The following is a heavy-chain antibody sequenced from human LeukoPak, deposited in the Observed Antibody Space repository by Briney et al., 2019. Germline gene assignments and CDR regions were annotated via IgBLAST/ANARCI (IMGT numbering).Heavy chain of an antibody. Sequence: ASVTVSFQATVGTLSNYAISWVRQAPGQGLEWMGVSIPIFCTANYAQKFQGRVTITADESTSTAYMELSSLRSEDTAVYYCARAWRITMVRGAHGYWGQGTRVTVS. CDR1: VGTLSNYA. D-gene: IGHD3-10*01. CDR2: SIPIFCTA. J-gene: IGHJ4*02. CDR3: ARAWRITMVRGAHGY. V-gene: IGHV1-69*13.